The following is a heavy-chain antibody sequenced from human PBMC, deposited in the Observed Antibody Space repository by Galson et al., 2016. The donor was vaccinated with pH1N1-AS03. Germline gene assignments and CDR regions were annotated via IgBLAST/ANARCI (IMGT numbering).Heavy chain of an antibody. D-gene: IGHD2-15*01. CDR1: GYTLTAYY. J-gene: IGHJ5*02. Sequence: SVKVSCKVSGYTLTAYYIHWVRQAPGQGLEWMGLINPKTEGTYSAQKFQGRVTITRDTSISTAYMELSSLRSEDTAVYYCARGVVDCSGPACSGTLRFDPWGQGTLSPSPQ. CDR2: INPKTEGT. V-gene: IGHV1-2*06. CDR3: ARGVVDCSGPACSGTLRFDP.